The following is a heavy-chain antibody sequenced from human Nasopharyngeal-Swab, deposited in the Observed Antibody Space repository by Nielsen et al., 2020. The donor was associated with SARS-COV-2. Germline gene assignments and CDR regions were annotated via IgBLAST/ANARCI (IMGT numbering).Heavy chain of an antibody. Sequence: SETLSLTCTVSGGSVSSDSYYWTWVRQSPGKGLDWIGYIYYSGSSSYNPSLKSRVTISVDMSKNQFSLKLTSVTAADTAVYYCARDTVHYGMDVWGQGTTVTVSS. V-gene: IGHV4-61*01. CDR2: IYYSGSS. CDR3: ARDTVHYGMDV. J-gene: IGHJ6*02. D-gene: IGHD4-11*01. CDR1: GGSVSSDSYY.